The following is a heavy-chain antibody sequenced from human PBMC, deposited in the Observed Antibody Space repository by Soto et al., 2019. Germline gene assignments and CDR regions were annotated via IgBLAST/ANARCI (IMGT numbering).Heavy chain of an antibody. CDR3: ARGWGPVTTYDY. J-gene: IGHJ4*02. Sequence: QVQLQESGPGLVKPSQTLSLTCTVSGGSISSGGYYWSWIRQHPGKGLEWIGYIYYSGSTYYNSSLKSRLTISIDTSKNQFSLKLSSVTAADTAVYYCARGWGPVTTYDYWGQGTLVTVSS. D-gene: IGHD4-17*01. CDR2: IYYSGST. CDR1: GGSISSGGYY. V-gene: IGHV4-31*03.